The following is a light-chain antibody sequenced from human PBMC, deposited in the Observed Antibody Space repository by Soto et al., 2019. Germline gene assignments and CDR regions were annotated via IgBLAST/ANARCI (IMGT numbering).Light chain of an antibody. CDR2: AAS. V-gene: IGKV1-39*01. J-gene: IGKJ5*01. Sequence: MQMTQSPSSLYASVGDRVTVTCRASQSISNFLNWYQQRPGEPPKLLIYAASNLQSGVPSRFSGSGSGTDFTLTISSLQPEDFATYFCHQTYSTPITFGQGTLLAIK. CDR3: HQTYSTPIT. CDR1: QSISNF.